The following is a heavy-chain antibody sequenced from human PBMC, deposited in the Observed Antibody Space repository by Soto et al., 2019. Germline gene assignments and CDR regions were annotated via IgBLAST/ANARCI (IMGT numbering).Heavy chain of an antibody. Sequence: GGSLRLSCAASGFTFSSYAMSWVRQAPGKGLEWVSAISGSGGSTYYADSVKGRFTISRDNSKNTLYLQMNSLRAEDTAVYYCAIDLNRITIFGVSERFDYWGQGTLVTVSS. CDR2: ISGSGGST. J-gene: IGHJ4*02. CDR1: GFTFSSYA. V-gene: IGHV3-23*01. CDR3: AIDLNRITIFGVSERFDY. D-gene: IGHD3-3*01.